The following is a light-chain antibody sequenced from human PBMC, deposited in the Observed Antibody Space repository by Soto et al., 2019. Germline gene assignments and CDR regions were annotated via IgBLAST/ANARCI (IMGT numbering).Light chain of an antibody. J-gene: IGKJ1*01. V-gene: IGKV3D-20*01. CDR3: QQSGSSPIT. Sequence: EIVLAQSPATLSLSPGDRATLSCGASQSVSRSYLAWYQQKPGLAPRLIIYDASTRATGIPDRFSGSGSGTDFTLTISRLEPEDFAVYYCQQSGSSPITFGQGTKV. CDR1: QSVSRSY. CDR2: DAS.